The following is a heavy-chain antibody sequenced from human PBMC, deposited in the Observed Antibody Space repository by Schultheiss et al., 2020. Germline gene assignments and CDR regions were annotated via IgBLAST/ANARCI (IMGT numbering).Heavy chain of an antibody. CDR3: ARQSGPGPSFDY. CDR2: IIPIFGTA. Sequence: SVKVSCKASGGTFSSYAISWVRQAPGQGLEWMGGIIPIFGTANYAQKFQGRVTMTRDTSISTAYMELSRLRSDDTAVYYCARQSGPGPSFDYWGQGTPVTVSS. D-gene: IGHD1-14*01. CDR1: GGTFSSYA. V-gene: IGHV1-69*05. J-gene: IGHJ4*02.